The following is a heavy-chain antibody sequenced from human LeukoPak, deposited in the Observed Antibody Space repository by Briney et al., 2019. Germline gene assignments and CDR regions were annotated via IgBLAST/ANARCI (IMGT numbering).Heavy chain of an antibody. CDR2: MNPNSGNT. Sequence: GASVKVSCKASGYTFPSYDINWVGQATGQGIEWMGWMNPNSGNTGYAQQFQGRVNMTRNTSINTAYMELSSLRSEDTAVYYCARALGGSSGGYYGMDVWGQGTTVTVSS. J-gene: IGHJ6*02. D-gene: IGHD3-16*01. CDR1: GYTFPSYD. CDR3: ARALGGSSGGYYGMDV. V-gene: IGHV1-8*01.